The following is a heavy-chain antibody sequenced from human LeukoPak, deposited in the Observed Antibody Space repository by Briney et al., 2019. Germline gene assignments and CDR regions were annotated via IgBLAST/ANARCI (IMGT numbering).Heavy chain of an antibody. CDR1: GFTFSSYS. Sequence: GGSLRLSCVASGFTFSSYSMNWVRQAPGKGLEWVSSISSSSTYIYYGDSVKGRFTISRDNAKNSLYVQMNSLRVEDTAVYYCARDYSGYDYGKRYFDYWGQGTLVTVSS. CDR2: ISSSSTYI. CDR3: ARDYSGYDYGKRYFDY. D-gene: IGHD5-12*01. V-gene: IGHV3-21*01. J-gene: IGHJ4*02.